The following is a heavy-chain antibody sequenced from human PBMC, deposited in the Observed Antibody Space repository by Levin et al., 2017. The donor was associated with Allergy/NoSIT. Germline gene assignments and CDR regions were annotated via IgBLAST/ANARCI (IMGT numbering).Heavy chain of an antibody. V-gene: IGHV3-74*01. CDR2: INSDGSST. CDR3: ARGSDGWSPHFDY. Sequence: GESLKISCAASGFTFSSYWMHWVRQAPGKGLVWVSRINSDGSSTSYADSVKGRFTISRDNAKNTLYLQMNSLRAEDTAVYYCARGSDGWSPHFDYWGQGTLVTVSS. CDR1: GFTFSSYW. J-gene: IGHJ4*02. D-gene: IGHD6-19*01.